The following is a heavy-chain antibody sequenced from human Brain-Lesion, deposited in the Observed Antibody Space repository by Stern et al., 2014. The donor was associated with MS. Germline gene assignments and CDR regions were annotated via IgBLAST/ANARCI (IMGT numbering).Heavy chain of an antibody. J-gene: IGHJ4*02. CDR1: GYTFSSYD. D-gene: IGHD2-2*01. Sequence: QVQLGQSGAEVKKPGASGKGSCKASGYTFSSYDITWGRQASGHGLEWMGWMNPYSGNTGYAQKFKGRVSMTSAPSISTVYMELTSLTSDDTAVYFCARAVRNQLLSEYWGQGTLVTVSS. CDR3: ARAVRNQLLSEY. CDR2: MNPYSGNT. V-gene: IGHV1-8*01.